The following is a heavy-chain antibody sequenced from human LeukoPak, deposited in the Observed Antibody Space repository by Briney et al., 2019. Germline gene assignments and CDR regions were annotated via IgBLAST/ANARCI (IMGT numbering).Heavy chain of an antibody. Sequence: VGCLRLSCAASGFTFWSYEMNWVRQAPGKGLEWVSHISSSGSTIDYADSVKGRFTISRDNAKNSLYLQMNSLRAEDTAVYYCAVIAVAGRDAFDIWGQGTMVTVSS. CDR3: AVIAVAGRDAFDI. D-gene: IGHD6-19*01. V-gene: IGHV3-48*03. CDR2: ISSSGSTI. CDR1: GFTFWSYE. J-gene: IGHJ3*02.